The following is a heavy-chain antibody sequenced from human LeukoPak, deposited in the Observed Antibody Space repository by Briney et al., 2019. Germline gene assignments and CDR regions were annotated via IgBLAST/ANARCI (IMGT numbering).Heavy chain of an antibody. J-gene: IGHJ5*02. CDR1: GFTLSRYA. CDR2: IQFDGDNK. Sequence: GGSLRLSCVASGFTLSRYAMHWVRQAPGKGLEWVAFIQFDGDNKYYADSVKGRFTISRDNAKNSLYLQMNSLRAEDTAVYYCARSGYSYGSLLRGFDPWGQGTLVTVSS. V-gene: IGHV3-30*02. CDR3: ARSGYSYGSLLRGFDP. D-gene: IGHD5-18*01.